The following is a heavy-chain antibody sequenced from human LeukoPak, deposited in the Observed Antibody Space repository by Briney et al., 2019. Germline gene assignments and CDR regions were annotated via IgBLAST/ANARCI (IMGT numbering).Heavy chain of an antibody. CDR1: SGSFGDDY. CDR3: ARFPSLTWSDWGDAFDV. Sequence: SETLSLSCTIYSGSFGDDYWGWIRQAPGKGLEWIGEIDHGGSTNYNPSLASRVIVSRNTSMNQFFLNVTSVTVADTALYYCARFPSLTWSDWGDAFDVWGRGTMVTVSS. D-gene: IGHD7-27*01. J-gene: IGHJ3*01. CDR2: IDHGGST. V-gene: IGHV4-34*01.